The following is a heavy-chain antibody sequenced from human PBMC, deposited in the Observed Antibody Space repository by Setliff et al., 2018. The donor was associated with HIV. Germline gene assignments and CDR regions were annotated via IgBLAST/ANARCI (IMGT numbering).Heavy chain of an antibody. Sequence: TLSLTCAVSGYSISSGYYWGWIRQPPGRGLEWIGNIYHSGGTHYNPSLRSRVTISVDTSKNHFSLKLSAVTAADTAVFYCARVPFTTGFDSWGQGTLVTVSS. J-gene: IGHJ4*02. CDR2: IYHSGGT. CDR3: ARVPFTTGFDS. D-gene: IGHD3-3*01. CDR1: GYSISSGYY. V-gene: IGHV4-38-2*01.